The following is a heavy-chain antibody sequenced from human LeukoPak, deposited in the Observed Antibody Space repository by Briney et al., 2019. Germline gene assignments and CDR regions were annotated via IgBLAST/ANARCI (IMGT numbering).Heavy chain of an antibody. CDR2: ISAYNVNT. Sequence: ASVKVSCKASGGTFSSYVINWVRQASGQGPEWMGWISAYNVNTNYAQKLQGRVTMTTDTSTSTAYMELRSLRSDDTAVYYCARDVVDTAMVAENDYWGQGTLVTVSS. V-gene: IGHV1-18*01. CDR1: GGTFSSYV. D-gene: IGHD5-18*01. J-gene: IGHJ4*02. CDR3: ARDVVDTAMVAENDY.